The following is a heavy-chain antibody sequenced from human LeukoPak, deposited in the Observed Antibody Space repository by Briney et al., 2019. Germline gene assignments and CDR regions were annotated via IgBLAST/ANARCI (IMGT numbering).Heavy chain of an antibody. CDR3: ASATENTAMVTGVKHDY. Sequence: GGSLRLSCAASGFTFSSYSVNWVRGAPGKGLEWVSSISSSSSYIYYADTVKSRYTISRDNAKNSLYLQMNSLRAEDTAGYYCASATENTAMVTGVKHDYWGQGTLVTVSS. CDR2: ISSSSSYI. V-gene: IGHV3-21*01. CDR1: GFTFSSYS. J-gene: IGHJ4*02. D-gene: IGHD5-18*01.